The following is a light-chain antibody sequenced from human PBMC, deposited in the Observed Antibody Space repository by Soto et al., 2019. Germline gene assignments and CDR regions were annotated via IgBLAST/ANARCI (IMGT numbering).Light chain of an antibody. CDR1: SSDGGGYNY. Sequence: QSALTHPASVSGSPGHSITISCTGTSSDGGGYNYVSWYQQHPVKSPKLMIYDVSNRPSGVSNRFSGSKSGNTASLTISGLQAADDADYYCSSYTSSSTLVVFVGGTKLTVL. J-gene: IGLJ2*01. CDR2: DVS. V-gene: IGLV2-14*01. CDR3: SSYTSSSTLVV.